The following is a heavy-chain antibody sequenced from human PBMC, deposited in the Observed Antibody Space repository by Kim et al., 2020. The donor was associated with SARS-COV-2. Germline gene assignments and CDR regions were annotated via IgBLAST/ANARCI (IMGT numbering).Heavy chain of an antibody. J-gene: IGHJ4*02. V-gene: IGHV4-34*01. CDR1: TGSFSGYY. D-gene: IGHD3-16*01. CDR3: ATAFSVTWFPYND. CDR2: INHSGST. Sequence: SETLSLTCDVYTGSFSGYYWSWIRQLPGKGLEWIAEINHSGSTKYNPSLKSRVTISVDTSKNQFSLKLNSVTAADTAIYYCATAFSVTWFPYNDWGQGSLVTGS.